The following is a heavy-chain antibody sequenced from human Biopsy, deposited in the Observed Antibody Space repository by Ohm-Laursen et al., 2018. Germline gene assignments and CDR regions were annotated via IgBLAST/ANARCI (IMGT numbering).Heavy chain of an antibody. V-gene: IGHV4-59*01. J-gene: IGHJ4*02. CDR2: IYYTGST. CDR1: RDSISNYY. D-gene: IGHD3-16*01. Sequence: SETLSLTYTVSRDSISNYYWTWIRQSPGKGLEWIGYIYYTGSTNYNPSVKSRVTISVDTSKNQFSLKLNSVTAADTAVYFCARDSRGGHLNTTLITGKNLDSWGQGIPVTVSS. CDR3: ARDSRGGHLNTTLITGKNLDS.